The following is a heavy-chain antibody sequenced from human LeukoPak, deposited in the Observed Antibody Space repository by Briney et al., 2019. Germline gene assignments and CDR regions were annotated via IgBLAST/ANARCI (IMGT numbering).Heavy chain of an antibody. CDR3: ARVQSGIAVAGARGYYYYYMDV. J-gene: IGHJ6*03. CDR2: INPNSGGT. CDR1: GYTFTGYY. V-gene: IGHV1-2*02. D-gene: IGHD6-19*01. Sequence: GASVKVSCKASGYTFTGYYMHWVRQAPGQGLEWMGWINPNSGGTNYAQKFQGRVTMTRDTSISTAYMELSRLRSDDTAVYYCARVQSGIAVAGARGYYYYYMDVWGKGTRSPSP.